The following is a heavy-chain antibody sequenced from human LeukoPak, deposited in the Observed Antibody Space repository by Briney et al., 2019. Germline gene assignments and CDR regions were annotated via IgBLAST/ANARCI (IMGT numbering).Heavy chain of an antibody. J-gene: IGHJ6*03. CDR2: ICTSGST. CDR3: ATSPPGILRYYYYMDV. V-gene: IGHV4-61*02. D-gene: IGHD1-26*01. CDR1: GGSISSGSYY. Sequence: KTSETLSLTCTVSGGSISSGSYYWSWIRQPAGKGLEWIGRICTSGSTNYNPSLKSRVTISVDTSKNQFSLKLSSVTAADTAVYYCATSPPGILRYYYYMDVWGKGTTVTISS.